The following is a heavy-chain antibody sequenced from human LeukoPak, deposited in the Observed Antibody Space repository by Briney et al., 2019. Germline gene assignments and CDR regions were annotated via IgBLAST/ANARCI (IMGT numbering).Heavy chain of an antibody. CDR2: ISAYNGNT. CDR1: GYTFTSYG. Sequence: ASVKVTCKASGYTFTSYGSSWVRQAPGQGLEWMGWISAYNGNTNYAQKLQGRVTMTTDTSTSTAYMELRSLRSDNAAVYYWARGNWSDTWGQGTLFTVSS. V-gene: IGHV1-18*04. CDR3: ARGNWSDT. J-gene: IGHJ5*02.